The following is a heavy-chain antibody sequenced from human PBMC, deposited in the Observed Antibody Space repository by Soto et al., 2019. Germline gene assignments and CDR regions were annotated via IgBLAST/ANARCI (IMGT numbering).Heavy chain of an antibody. D-gene: IGHD6-13*01. CDR3: ARYSSNWFQTEGMDV. CDR2: IDTSGNT. V-gene: IGHV4-61*02. J-gene: IGHJ6*02. Sequence: PSETLSLTCTVSGGSISDRRYYWGWIRQPAGKGLEWIGRIDTSGNTNYNPSLKSRVTMSVDTSKKQFSLKLTSVTAADTAVYYCARYSSNWFQTEGMDVWGQGTTVTVSS. CDR1: GGSISDRRYY.